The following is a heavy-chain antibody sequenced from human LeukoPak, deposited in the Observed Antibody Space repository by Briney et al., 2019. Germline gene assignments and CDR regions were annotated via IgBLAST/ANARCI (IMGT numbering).Heavy chain of an antibody. CDR3: ARDPPKGSSSSGY. J-gene: IGHJ4*02. Sequence: PGGSLRLSCAASGFTVSSNYMSWVRQAPGKGLEWVSVIYSGGSTYYADSVKGRFTISGDNSKNTLYLQMNSLRAEDTAVYYCARDPPKGSSSSGYWGQGTLVTVSS. CDR2: IYSGGST. D-gene: IGHD6-6*01. CDR1: GFTVSSNY. V-gene: IGHV3-53*01.